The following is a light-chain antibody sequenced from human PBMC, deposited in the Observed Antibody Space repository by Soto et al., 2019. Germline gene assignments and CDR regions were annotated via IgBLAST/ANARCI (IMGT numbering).Light chain of an antibody. J-gene: IGKJ3*01. CDR3: QHYGTSAL. CDR1: ESVSTSY. V-gene: IGKV3-20*01. Sequence: EMVLTQSPGTLSLSPGERATLSCRASESVSTSYLAWYQQKPGQAPRLLIYGASGRATGIPDRFSVSASGTDFTLTISRLEPEDFAVYYCQHYGTSALFGPGTKVDIK. CDR2: GAS.